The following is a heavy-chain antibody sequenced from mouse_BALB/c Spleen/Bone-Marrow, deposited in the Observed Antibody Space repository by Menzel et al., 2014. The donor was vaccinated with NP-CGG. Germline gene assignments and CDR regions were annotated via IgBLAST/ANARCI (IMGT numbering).Heavy chain of an antibody. V-gene: IGHV1-74*01. CDR3: AKVWDEGSYAMDY. J-gene: IGHJ4*01. Sequence: QVQLQQSGPQLVRPGASVKISCKASGYSFTSYWMHWVKQRPGQGLEWIGMIDPSDSETRLNQKFKDEATLTVDKSSSTAYMQLSSPTSEDSAVYYCAKVWDEGSYAMDYWGQGTSATVSS. D-gene: IGHD4-1*01. CDR2: IDPSDSET. CDR1: GYSFTSYW.